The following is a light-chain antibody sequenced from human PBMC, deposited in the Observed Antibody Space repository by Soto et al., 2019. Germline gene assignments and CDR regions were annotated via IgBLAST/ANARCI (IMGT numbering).Light chain of an antibody. CDR2: DNN. V-gene: IGLV1-51*01. Sequence: QSVLTQPPSVSAAPGQKVTISCSGSSSNIGNNFVSWYQQLPGTAPRLLIYDNNNRPSGIPDRFSGSQSGTSATLAITGLQTGDEADYFLGTWESRLSVVIFGGGTKLTVL. J-gene: IGLJ2*01. CDR1: SSNIGNNF. CDR3: GTWESRLSVVI.